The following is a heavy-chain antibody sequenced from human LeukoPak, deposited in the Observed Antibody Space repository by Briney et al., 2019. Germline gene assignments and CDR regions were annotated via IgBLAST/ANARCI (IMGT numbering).Heavy chain of an antibody. J-gene: IGHJ4*02. CDR1: GGSISSGGYY. V-gene: IGHV4-31*03. D-gene: IGHD3-22*01. Sequence: SETLSLTCTVSGGSISSGGYYWSWIRQHPGKGLEWIGYIYYSGSTYYNPSLKSRVTISVDTSKNQFSLKLSSVTAADTAVYYCARMVYYYDSSGLSAPDYWGQGTLVTVSS. CDR2: IYYSGST. CDR3: ARMVYYYDSSGLSAPDY.